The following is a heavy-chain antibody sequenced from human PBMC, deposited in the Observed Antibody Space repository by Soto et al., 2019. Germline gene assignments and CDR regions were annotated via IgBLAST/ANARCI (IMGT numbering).Heavy chain of an antibody. D-gene: IGHD3-22*01. V-gene: IGHV4-30-2*02. CDR3: ARRGYYDSSGYYYYYGMDV. CDR2: IYHSGST. CDR1: GGSISSGGYS. J-gene: IGHJ6*02. Sequence: TLSLTCAVSGGSISSGGYSWSWIRQPPGKGLEWIGYIYHSGSTYYNPSLKSRVTISVDTSKNQFSLKLSSVTAADTAVYFCARRGYYDSSGYYYYYGMDVWGQGTTVTVSS.